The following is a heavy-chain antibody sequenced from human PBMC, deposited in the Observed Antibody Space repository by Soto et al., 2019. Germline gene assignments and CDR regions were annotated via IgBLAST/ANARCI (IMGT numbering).Heavy chain of an antibody. Sequence: QVQLHQWGAGLLKPSETLSLTCAVFDESLSDYYYTWTRQPPGKGLEWIGEIHPSGSTHYNPSLTTLVTLSPDTSKKQFSLPLPSVTAVHTAVYSRSSGLDAYKGGRTWGQGTLVTVSS. J-gene: IGHJ5*02. V-gene: IGHV4-34*01. CDR3: SSGLDAYKGGRT. CDR1: DESLSDYY. CDR2: IHPSGST. D-gene: IGHD1-1*01.